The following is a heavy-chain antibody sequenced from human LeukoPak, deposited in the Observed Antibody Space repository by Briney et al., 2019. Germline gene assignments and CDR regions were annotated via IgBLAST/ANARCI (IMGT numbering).Heavy chain of an antibody. CDR2: INHSGST. CDR3: ARGVLNHDYGDSINWFDP. Sequence: SETLSLTCTVSGGSFSGYYWSWIRQPPGKGLEWIGEINHSGSTNYNPSLKSRVTISVDTSKNQFSLKLSSVTAADTAVYYCARGVLNHDYGDSINWFDPWGQGTLVTVSS. V-gene: IGHV4-34*01. D-gene: IGHD4-17*01. J-gene: IGHJ5*02. CDR1: GGSFSGYY.